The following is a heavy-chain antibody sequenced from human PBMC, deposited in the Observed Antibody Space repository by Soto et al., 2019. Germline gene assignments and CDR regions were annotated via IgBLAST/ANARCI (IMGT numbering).Heavy chain of an antibody. Sequence: WXSVKVSCKASGYTFTSYGISWVRQAPGQGLEWMGWISAYNGNTNYAQKLQGRVTMTTDTSTSTAYMELRSLRSDDTAVYYCARGDIPGTTDDDAFDIWGQGTMVTVSS. CDR1: GYTFTSYG. V-gene: IGHV1-18*01. J-gene: IGHJ3*02. D-gene: IGHD1-7*01. CDR3: ARGDIPGTTDDDAFDI. CDR2: ISAYNGNT.